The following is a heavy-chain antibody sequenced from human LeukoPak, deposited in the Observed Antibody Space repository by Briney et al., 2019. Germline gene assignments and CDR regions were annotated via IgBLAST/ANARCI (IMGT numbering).Heavy chain of an antibody. J-gene: IGHJ3*02. Sequence: PSETLSLTCTVSGGSISSYYWSWIRQPPGKGLEWIGYIYYSGSTNYNPSLKSRVTISVDTSKNQFPLKLSSVTAADTAVYYCAREDAQEGTNAFDIWGQGTMVTVSS. CDR2: IYYSGST. CDR3: AREDAQEGTNAFDI. CDR1: GGSISSYY. V-gene: IGHV4-59*01. D-gene: IGHD2-2*01.